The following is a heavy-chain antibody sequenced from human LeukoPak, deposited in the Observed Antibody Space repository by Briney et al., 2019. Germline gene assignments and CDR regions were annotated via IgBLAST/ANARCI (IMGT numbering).Heavy chain of an antibody. V-gene: IGHV4-34*01. D-gene: IGHD1-26*01. Sequence: PSETLSLTCAVYGGSFSGYYWSWIRQSPGKGLEWIGEINHSGSTNYNPSLKSRVTISVDKSKNHFSLKLSSVTAADTAVYYCARELSGSRRWFDPWGQGTLVTVSS. CDR3: ARELSGSRRWFDP. J-gene: IGHJ5*02. CDR2: INHSGST. CDR1: GGSFSGYY.